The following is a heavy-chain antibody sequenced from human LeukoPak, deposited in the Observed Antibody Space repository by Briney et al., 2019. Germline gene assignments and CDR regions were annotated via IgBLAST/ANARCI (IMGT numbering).Heavy chain of an antibody. D-gene: IGHD5-24*01. V-gene: IGHV3-30*02. CDR1: GFTFSSYG. CDR2: IRYDGSNK. Sequence: PGGSLRLSCAASGFTFSSYGMHWVRQAPGKGLEWVAFIRYDGSNKYYADSVKGRFTISRDNAKNSLYLQMNSLRAEDTALYYCAKDRSVEMATIGGMDVWGQGTTVTVSS. J-gene: IGHJ6*02. CDR3: AKDRSVEMATIGGMDV.